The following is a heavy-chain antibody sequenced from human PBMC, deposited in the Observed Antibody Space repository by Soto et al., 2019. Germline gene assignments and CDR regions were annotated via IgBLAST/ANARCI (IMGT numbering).Heavy chain of an antibody. Sequence: SETLSLTCTVSGGSISSSSYYWGWIRQPPGKGLEWIGSIYYSGSTYYNPSLKSRVTISVDTSKNQFSLKLSSVTAADTAVYYCARWALNTLKDAFDIWGQGTMVTVSS. CDR3: ARWALNTLKDAFDI. CDR2: IYYSGST. CDR1: GGSISSSSYY. V-gene: IGHV4-39*01. D-gene: IGHD2-2*02. J-gene: IGHJ3*02.